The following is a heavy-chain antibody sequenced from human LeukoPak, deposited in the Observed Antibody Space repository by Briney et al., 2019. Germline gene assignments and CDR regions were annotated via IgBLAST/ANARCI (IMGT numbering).Heavy chain of an antibody. CDR2: ISAYNGNT. V-gene: IGHV1-18*01. Sequence: ASVKVSCKAPGYTFTSYGISWVRQAPGQGLEWMGWISAYNGNTNYAQKHQGRVTMTTDTSTSTAYMELRSLRSDDTAVCDCASVDSNRIYYGSGKSDYWGQGTLVTVSS. CDR3: ASVDSNRIYYGSGKSDY. J-gene: IGHJ4*02. D-gene: IGHD3-10*01. CDR1: GYTFTSYG.